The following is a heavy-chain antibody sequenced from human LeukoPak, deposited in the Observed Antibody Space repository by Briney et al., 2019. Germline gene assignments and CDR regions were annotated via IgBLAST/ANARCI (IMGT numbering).Heavy chain of an antibody. Sequence: ASVKVSCKGSGYTFTSYFMHWVGQVPGQGLGGMGKINPSGGSTSYAQKFQGRVSMTRDTSTSTVYMELSSLRSEDTAVYYCARIADGDYAYYFDYWGQGTLVTVSS. D-gene: IGHD4-17*01. V-gene: IGHV1-46*01. CDR2: INPSGGST. CDR1: GYTFTSYF. CDR3: ARIADGDYAYYFDY. J-gene: IGHJ4*02.